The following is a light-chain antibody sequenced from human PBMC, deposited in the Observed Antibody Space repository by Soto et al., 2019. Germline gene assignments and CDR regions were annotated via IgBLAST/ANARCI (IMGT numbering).Light chain of an antibody. CDR3: LSYTSANTRV. V-gene: IGLV2-8*01. CDR1: ISDVGSYGY. J-gene: IGLJ3*02. Sequence: QSALTQPPSASGSPGHSVTISCAGTISDVGSYGYVSWYQQHPGKAPKLIIYEINKRPSGVPDRFSGSKSGNTASLTVSGLQTEDEADYYCLSYTSANTRVFGGGTKVTVL. CDR2: EIN.